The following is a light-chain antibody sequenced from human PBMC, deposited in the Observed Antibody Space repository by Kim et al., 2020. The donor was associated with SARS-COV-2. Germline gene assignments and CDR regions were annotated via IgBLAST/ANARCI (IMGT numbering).Light chain of an antibody. V-gene: IGKV1-27*01. Sequence: DIQMTQSPSSLSASVGDRVTITCRASQDISNYVVWYQQKPGKVPKLLIYDASALHSGVPSRFSGGGFGTDFTLTISSLQPEDVATYYCQKYIAAPWRFGQGSKVDIK. CDR3: QKYIAAPWR. CDR2: DAS. J-gene: IGKJ1*01. CDR1: QDISNY.